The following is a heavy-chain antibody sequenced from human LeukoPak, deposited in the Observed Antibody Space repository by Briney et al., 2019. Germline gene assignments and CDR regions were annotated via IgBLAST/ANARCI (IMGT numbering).Heavy chain of an antibody. J-gene: IGHJ4*02. CDR2: INHSGST. Sequence: SETLSLTCAVYGGSFSGYYWSWIRQPPGKGLEWIGEINHSGSTNYNPSLKSRVAISVDTSKNQFSLKLSSVTAADTAVYYCARHFRIAARRVFDYWGQGTLVTVSS. CDR3: ARHFRIAARRVFDY. D-gene: IGHD6-6*01. V-gene: IGHV4-34*01. CDR1: GGSFSGYY.